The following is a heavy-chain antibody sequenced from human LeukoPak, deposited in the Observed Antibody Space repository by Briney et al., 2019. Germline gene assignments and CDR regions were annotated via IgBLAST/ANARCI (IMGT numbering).Heavy chain of an antibody. V-gene: IGHV4-38-2*02. J-gene: IGHJ4*02. CDR1: GYSISSGYY. CDR3: ARGHAIAVAVPTDY. D-gene: IGHD6-19*01. Sequence: SETLSLTCTVSGYSISSGYYWGWIRQPPGKGLEWIGSIYHSGSTYYNPSLKSRVTISVDTSKNQFSLKLSSVTAADTAVYYCARGHAIAVAVPTDYWGQGTLVTVSS. CDR2: IYHSGST.